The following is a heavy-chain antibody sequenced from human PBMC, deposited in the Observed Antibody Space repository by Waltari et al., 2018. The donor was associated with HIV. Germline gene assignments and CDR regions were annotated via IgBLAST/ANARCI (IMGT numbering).Heavy chain of an antibody. V-gene: IGHV4-59*02. D-gene: IGHD6-13*01. CDR2: IHYSGST. CDR3: ARMGIATFADLFDY. CDR1: GGSVSGYS. Sequence: QVQLQESVPGLVRPSETLSLTCTVSGGSVSGYSWSWIRQPPGKGLEWIGYIHYSGSTKYKPSRKSRGTRSVDTYKSQISLRLSWVSAAETAIYVCARMGIATFADLFDYWGQGTLVTGS. J-gene: IGHJ4*02.